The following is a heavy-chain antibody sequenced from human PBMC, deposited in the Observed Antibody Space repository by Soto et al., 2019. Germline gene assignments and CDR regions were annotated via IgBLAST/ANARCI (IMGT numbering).Heavy chain of an antibody. V-gene: IGHV3-21*01. J-gene: IGHJ4*02. Sequence: PGGSLXLSCAASGFTFSSDSMNWVRQAPGEGLEWVSSISSSSSYIYYADSVKGRFTISRDNAKNSLYLQMNSLRAEDTAVYYCARDPSDYYDSSGYAKGPFDYWGQGTLVTVSS. D-gene: IGHD3-22*01. CDR2: ISSSSSYI. CDR1: GFTFSSDS. CDR3: ARDPSDYYDSSGYAKGPFDY.